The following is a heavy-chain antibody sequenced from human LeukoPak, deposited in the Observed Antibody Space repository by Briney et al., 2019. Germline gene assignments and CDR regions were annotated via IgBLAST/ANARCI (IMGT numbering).Heavy chain of an antibody. Sequence: PSETLSLTCTVSGGSISSYYWSWIRQPPGKGLEWIGYIYYSGSTNYNPSLKSRVTISVDTSKNQFSLKLSSVTAADTAVYYCARGEQQLVLGYYYYYGMDVWGQGTTVTVSS. J-gene: IGHJ6*02. V-gene: IGHV4-59*12. CDR1: GGSISSYY. CDR2: IYYSGST. CDR3: ARGEQQLVLGYYYYYGMDV. D-gene: IGHD6-13*01.